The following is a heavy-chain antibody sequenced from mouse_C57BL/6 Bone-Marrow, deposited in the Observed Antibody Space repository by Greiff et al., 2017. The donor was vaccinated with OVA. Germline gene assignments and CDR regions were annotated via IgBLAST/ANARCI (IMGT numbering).Heavy chain of an antibody. Sequence: QVQLKESGAELAKPGASVKLSCKASGYTFTSYWMHWVKQRPGQGLEWIGYINPNSGYTKYNQKFKDKATLTADKSSSTAYMQLSSLTYADSAVYYCARYITTVGGDYWGQGTTLTVSS. D-gene: IGHD1-1*01. CDR2: INPNSGYT. V-gene: IGHV1-7*01. CDR1: GYTFTSYW. J-gene: IGHJ2*01. CDR3: ARYITTVGGDY.